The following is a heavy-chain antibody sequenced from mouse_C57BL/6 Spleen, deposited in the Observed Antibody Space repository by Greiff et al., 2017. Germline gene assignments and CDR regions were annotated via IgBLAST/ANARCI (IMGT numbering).Heavy chain of an antibody. CDR2: IHPSDSDT. J-gene: IGHJ4*01. Sequence: QVQLQQPGAELVKPGASVKVSCKASGYTFTSYWMHWVKQRPGQGLEWIGRIHPSDSDTNYNQKFKGKATLTVDKSSSTAYMQLSSLTSAYSAVYYCASPPCGSIYYDAMDYWGQGTSVTVSS. CDR1: GYTFTSYW. CDR3: ASPPCGSIYYDAMDY. V-gene: IGHV1-74*01. D-gene: IGHD1-1*01.